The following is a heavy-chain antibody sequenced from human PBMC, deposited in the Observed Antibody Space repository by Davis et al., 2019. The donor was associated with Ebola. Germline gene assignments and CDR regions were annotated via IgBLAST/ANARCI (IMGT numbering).Heavy chain of an antibody. J-gene: IGHJ6*02. V-gene: IGHV4-34*01. CDR1: AGSFSDYY. Sequence: MPSETLSLTCAVYAGSFSDYYWNWIRQPPGKGLEWIGEINHSGSTNYNPSLKSRVTISVDTSKNQFSLKLSSVTAADTAVYYCARLPRGRYCSSTSCYMGYYYYYGMDVWGQGTTVTVSS. D-gene: IGHD2-2*02. CDR2: INHSGST. CDR3: ARLPRGRYCSSTSCYMGYYYYYGMDV.